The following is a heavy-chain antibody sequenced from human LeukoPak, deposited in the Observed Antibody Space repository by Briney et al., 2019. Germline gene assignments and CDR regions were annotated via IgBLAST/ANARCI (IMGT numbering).Heavy chain of an antibody. V-gene: IGHV4-59*08. J-gene: IGHJ4*02. CDR1: GGSISSYY. D-gene: IGHD5-18*01. CDR3: ARERYSYGKIFDY. CDR2: ISYSGST. Sequence: PSETLSLTCTVSGGSISSYYWSWIRQPPGKGLEWIGYISYSGSTNYNPSLKSRVTISVDTSKNQFSLKLSSVTAADTAVYYCARERYSYGKIFDYWGQGTLVTVSS.